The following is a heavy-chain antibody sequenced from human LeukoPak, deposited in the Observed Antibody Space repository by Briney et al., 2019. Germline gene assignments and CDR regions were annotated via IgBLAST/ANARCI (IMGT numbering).Heavy chain of an antibody. CDR3: ARRGGHNYLDN. D-gene: IGHD5-24*01. CDR2: SNPNSGGT. V-gene: IGHV1-2*02. Sequence: ASVTVSCKASGYTFTDYYIHWVRQAPGQGLEWMGWSNPNSGGTSYAPKFQDRVTMTRDTSISTAYMELRRLTSDDTAVYYCARRGGHNYLDNWGRGTLVTVSS. J-gene: IGHJ4*02. CDR1: GYTFTDYY.